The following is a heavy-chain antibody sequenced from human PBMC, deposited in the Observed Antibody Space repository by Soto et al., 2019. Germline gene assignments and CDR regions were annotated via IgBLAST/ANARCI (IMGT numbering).Heavy chain of an antibody. V-gene: IGHV4-34*01. CDR3: AGGLGPTAS. CDR1: GGSFSGYY. CDR2: INHSGST. D-gene: IGHD4-4*01. Sequence: QVQLQQWGAGLLKPSETLSLTCSVYGGSFSGYYWSWIRQPPGKGLEWIGEINHSGSTNYNPSLKCRVNLSVDTSKNYFSLELSSVTAADTAFYYCAGGLGPTASWGQVSLVTVSS. J-gene: IGHJ5*02.